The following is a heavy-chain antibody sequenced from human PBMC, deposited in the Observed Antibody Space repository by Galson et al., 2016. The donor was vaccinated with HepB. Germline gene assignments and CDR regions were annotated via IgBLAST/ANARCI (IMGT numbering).Heavy chain of an antibody. V-gene: IGHV3-74*01. CDR2: ITTDGSST. CDR3: TRVHREGIAAAGFQI. CDR1: GFPFSKYC. J-gene: IGHJ4*02. Sequence: SLRLSCAASGFPFSKYCMHWVRQAPRKGLVWVSRITTDGSSTTYADSVKGRFTISTDNAKNTLYLQMNSLSAEDTALYYCTRVHREGIAAAGFQIWGQGTLVTVSS. D-gene: IGHD6-13*01.